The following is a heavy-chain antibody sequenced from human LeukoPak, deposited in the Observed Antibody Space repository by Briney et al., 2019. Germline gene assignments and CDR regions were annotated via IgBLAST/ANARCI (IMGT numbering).Heavy chain of an antibody. CDR1: GFTVSNIY. V-gene: IGHV3-66*01. D-gene: IGHD6-19*01. J-gene: IGHJ5*01. CDR2: IYSGGST. Sequence: GGSLRLSCAVSGFTVSNIYMSWVRQAPGKGLEWVSVIYSGGSTYYADSVKGRFTMSRDNSKNTLYLQMNSLRAEDTAMYYCARDLISSGWYVGFGSWGQGTLVTVSS. CDR3: ARDLISSGWYVGFGS.